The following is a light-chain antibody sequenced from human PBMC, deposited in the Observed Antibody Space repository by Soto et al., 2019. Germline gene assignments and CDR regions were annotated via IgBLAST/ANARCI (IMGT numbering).Light chain of an antibody. CDR1: QRISSR. J-gene: IGKJ1*01. Sequence: DIQMTQSPSTLSASVGDRVTITCRASQRISSRLAWYQQKPGKAPNLLIYKASNLESGVPSRFSGSGYGTEFTLTVSSLQPDDFATYYCQQYNTFPWTLGQGTKVEVK. CDR3: QQYNTFPWT. V-gene: IGKV1-5*03. CDR2: KAS.